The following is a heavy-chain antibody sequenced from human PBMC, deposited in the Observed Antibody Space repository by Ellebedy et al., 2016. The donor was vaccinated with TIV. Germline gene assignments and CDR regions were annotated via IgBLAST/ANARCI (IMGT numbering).Heavy chain of an antibody. Sequence: GSLRLSXSVSGGSVIRNGQYCTWVRQPPGRGLEWIGGLYYSGSTWYNPSLKGRVTISVDTSKNLFSLRLRSVTAADTAVYYCATSAAIDAFDIWGQGTMVTVSS. CDR2: LYYSGST. CDR3: ATSAAIDAFDI. V-gene: IGHV4-39*02. D-gene: IGHD6-25*01. J-gene: IGHJ3*02. CDR1: GGSVIRNGQY.